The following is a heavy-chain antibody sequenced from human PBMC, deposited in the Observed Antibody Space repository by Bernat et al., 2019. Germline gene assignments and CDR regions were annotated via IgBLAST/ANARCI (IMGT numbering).Heavy chain of an antibody. V-gene: IGHV3-15*01. CDR3: ATAQSPSYDFSSGYFKDDALHI. CDR2: IKSKTDGGTT. D-gene: IGHD3-3*01. Sequence: EVQLVESGGGLVKPGGSLRLSCAASGFTFTNAWMYWVRQAPGKGLEWVGRIKSKTDGGTTDYAAPVKGRFTITRDDSKNTLYLQMNSLKTDDTAVYYCATAQSPSYDFSSGYFKDDALHIWGQGTAVTVSS. J-gene: IGHJ3*02. CDR1: GFTFTNAW.